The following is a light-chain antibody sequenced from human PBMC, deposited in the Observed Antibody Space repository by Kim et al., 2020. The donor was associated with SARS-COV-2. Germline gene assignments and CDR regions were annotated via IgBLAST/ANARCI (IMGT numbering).Light chain of an antibody. V-gene: IGKV3-11*01. J-gene: IGKJ5*01. Sequence: EIVLTQSPATLSLSPGERATLSCRASQSVGSFLAWYQQRSGQAPRLLIYDSSNRASDIPARFSGSGSGTDFTLIISSLEPEDSAIYYCQQRITWPPITFGQGTRLEIK. CDR1: QSVGSF. CDR3: QQRITWPPIT. CDR2: DSS.